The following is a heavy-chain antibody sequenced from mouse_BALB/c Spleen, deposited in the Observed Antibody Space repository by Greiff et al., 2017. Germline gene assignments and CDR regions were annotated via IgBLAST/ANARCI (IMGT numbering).Heavy chain of an antibody. CDR3: TRLYYGNYFDY. D-gene: IGHD1-1*02. CDR2: IRLKSNNYAT. CDR1: GFTFSNYW. J-gene: IGHJ2*01. V-gene: IGHV6-6*02. Sequence: LQQSGGGLVQPGGSMKLSCVASGFTFSNYWMNWVRQSPEKGLEWVAEIRLKSNNYATHYAESVKGMFTISRDDSKSSVYLQMNNLRAEDTGIYYCTRLYYGNYFDYWGQGTTLTVSS.